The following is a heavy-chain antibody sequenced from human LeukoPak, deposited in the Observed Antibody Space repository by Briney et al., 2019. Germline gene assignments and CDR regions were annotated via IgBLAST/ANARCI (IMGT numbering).Heavy chain of an antibody. J-gene: IGHJ5*02. CDR3: ARGRYCSGGSCYRLLLSWFDP. D-gene: IGHD2-15*01. CDR1: GYAFTSYA. CDR2: ISAYNGNT. Sequence: GASVKVSCKASGYAFTSYAMNWVRQAPGQGLEWMGWISAYNGNTNYAQKLQGRVTMTTDTSTSTAYMELRSLRSDDTAVYYCARGRYCSGGSCYRLLLSWFDPWGQGTLVTVSS. V-gene: IGHV1-18*01.